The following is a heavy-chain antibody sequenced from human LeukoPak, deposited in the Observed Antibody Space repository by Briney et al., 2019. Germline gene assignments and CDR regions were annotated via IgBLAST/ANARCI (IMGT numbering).Heavy chain of an antibody. CDR2: IYTSGST. V-gene: IGHV4-61*02. CDR1: GGSISSGSYY. Sequence: SETLSLTCTVSGGSISSGSYYWSWIRQPAGKGLEWIGRIYTSGSTNYNPSLKSRVTISVDTSKNHFSLNLSPVTAADTAVYYCARYRGCTDGTCYRWFDPWGQGTLVTVTS. D-gene: IGHD2-8*01. J-gene: IGHJ5*02. CDR3: ARYRGCTDGTCYRWFDP.